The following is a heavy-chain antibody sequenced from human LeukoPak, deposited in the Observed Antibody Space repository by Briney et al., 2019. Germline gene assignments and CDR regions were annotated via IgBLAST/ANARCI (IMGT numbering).Heavy chain of an antibody. D-gene: IGHD6-19*01. CDR3: ARGTSRGWYVDY. V-gene: IGHV4-34*01. Sequence: SETLSLTCAVYGGSFSDYYWSWIRQPPGKGLEWIGEINHSGSTNYNPSLKSRVTISVDTSKNQFSLNLSSVTAADTAVYYCARGTSRGWYVDYWGQGTLVSVSS. J-gene: IGHJ4*02. CDR2: INHSGST. CDR1: GGSFSDYY.